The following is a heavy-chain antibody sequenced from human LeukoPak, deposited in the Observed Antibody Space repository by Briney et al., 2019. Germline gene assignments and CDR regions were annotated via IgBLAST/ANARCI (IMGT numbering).Heavy chain of an antibody. V-gene: IGHV3-23*01. CDR1: GFTFSNRS. J-gene: IGHJ4*02. CDR2: IGASDGTT. Sequence: PGGSLRLSCAASGFTFSNRSMSWGRQAPGEGLEWGSTIGASDGTTYYADSVKGRFAISRDNSKNTLYLQMNSLRAEDTAIYYCAKLLPNWGQGTLVTVSS. CDR3: AKLLPN.